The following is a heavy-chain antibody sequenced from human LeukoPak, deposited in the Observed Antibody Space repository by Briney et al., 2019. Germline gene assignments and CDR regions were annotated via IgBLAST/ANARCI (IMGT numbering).Heavy chain of an antibody. J-gene: IGHJ4*02. V-gene: IGHV4-34*01. CDR1: GGSFSGYY. Sequence: PSETLSPPCAVSGGSFSGYYWSWVRPPPRKGLEGIWGNNNSGSTNYNPSLKSRVTISVDTSKNQFSLKLSSVTAADTAVYYCARGLTFFGPKSSSLGYWGQGTLVTVSS. CDR3: ARGLTFFGPKSSSLGY. D-gene: IGHD6-13*01. CDR2: NNNSGST.